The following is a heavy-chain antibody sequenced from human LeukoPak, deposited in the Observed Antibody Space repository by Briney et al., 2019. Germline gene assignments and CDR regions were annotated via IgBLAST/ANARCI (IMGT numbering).Heavy chain of an antibody. V-gene: IGHV4-34*01. CDR1: GGSFSGYY. J-gene: IGHJ6*02. CDR2: INHSGST. CDR3: ARGRIVVVNPLYYYYGMDV. D-gene: IGHD3-22*01. Sequence: PSETLSLTCAVYGGSFSGYYWSWIRQPPREGLEWIGDINHSGSTNYNPSLKSRVTISVDTSKNQFSLKLSSVTAADTAVYYCARGRIVVVNPLYYYYGMDVWGQGTTVTVSS.